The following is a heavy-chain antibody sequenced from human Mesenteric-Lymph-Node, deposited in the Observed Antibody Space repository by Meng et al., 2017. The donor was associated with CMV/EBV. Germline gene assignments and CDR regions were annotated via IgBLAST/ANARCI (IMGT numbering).Heavy chain of an antibody. D-gene: IGHD2-2*01. CDR3: VRGQRPAASPFDS. CDR2: INWNSFSI. Sequence: GGSLRLSCAASGFTLDAYVMSWVRQVPGKGLEWVSGINWNSFSIYYAESVKGRFTISRDNAKNSLYLDMNSLRAEDTAFYYCVRGQRPAASPFDSWGQGTLVTVSS. J-gene: IGHJ4*01. CDR1: GFTLDAYV. V-gene: IGHV3-20*04.